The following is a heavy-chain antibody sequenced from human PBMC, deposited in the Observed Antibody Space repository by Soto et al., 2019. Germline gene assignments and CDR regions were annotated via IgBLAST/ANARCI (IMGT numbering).Heavy chain of an antibody. J-gene: IGHJ4*02. CDR3: ARRYGGHFDY. D-gene: IGHD4-17*01. Sequence: SETLSLTCTVSGGTISSYYWSWIRQPPGKGLEWIGYIYYSGSTNYNPSLKSRVTISVDTSKNQFSLKLSSVTAADTAVYYCARRYGGHFDYWGQGTLVTVSS. CDR2: IYYSGST. CDR1: GGTISSYY. V-gene: IGHV4-59*08.